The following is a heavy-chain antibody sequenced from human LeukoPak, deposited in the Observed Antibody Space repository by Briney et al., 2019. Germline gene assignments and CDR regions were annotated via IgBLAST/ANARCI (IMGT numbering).Heavy chain of an antibody. D-gene: IGHD3-10*01. CDR2: ISSSSSYI. J-gene: IGHJ4*01. CDR1: GFTFSSYS. V-gene: IGHV3-21*01. CDR3: ASSGYYFGSGSYALHY. Sequence: GGALRLSCAASGFTFSSYSMNWVRQAPGKGLEWVSSISSSSSYIYYADSVKGRFTISRDNAKNSLYLQMNSLRAEDTAVYYWASSGYYFGSGSYALHYWAQGTLVTVSS.